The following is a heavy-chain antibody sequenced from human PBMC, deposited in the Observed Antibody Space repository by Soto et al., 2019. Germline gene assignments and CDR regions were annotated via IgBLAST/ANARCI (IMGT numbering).Heavy chain of an antibody. J-gene: IGHJ4*02. Sequence: QLQLQESGPGLVKPSETLSLTCTVSGGPISSSSYYWGWIRQPPGKGLEWIGSIYYSGSTYYNPSLKSRVTISVDTSKNQFSLKLSSVAAADTAVYYCARRAVYEQQLGALFDYWGQGTLVTVSS. D-gene: IGHD6-13*01. CDR2: IYYSGST. CDR3: ARRAVYEQQLGALFDY. CDR1: GGPISSSSYY. V-gene: IGHV4-39*01.